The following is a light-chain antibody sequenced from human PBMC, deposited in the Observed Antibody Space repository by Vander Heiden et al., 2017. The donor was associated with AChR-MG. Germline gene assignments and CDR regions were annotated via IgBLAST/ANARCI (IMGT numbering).Light chain of an antibody. CDR1: SSNIGAGVD. J-gene: IGLJ2*01. CDR3: QSFDSRLSGVI. CDR2: GNN. Sequence: QPVPAQPPSISGAPRRRITISCTGSSSNIGAGVDVHWYQQLPGAAPKLLIYGNNNRPSGVPDRFSVSKSGTSASLAITGLQVHDEADYYCQSFDSRLSGVIFGGGTKLTVL. V-gene: IGLV1-40*01.